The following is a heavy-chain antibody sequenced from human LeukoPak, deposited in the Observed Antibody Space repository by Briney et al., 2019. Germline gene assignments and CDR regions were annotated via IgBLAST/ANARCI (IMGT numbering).Heavy chain of an antibody. V-gene: IGHV3-48*01. CDR1: GFTFSSSN. CDR2: ISDSSATI. CDR3: ARYGSSWAFDY. Sequence: PGGSLRLSCAASGFTFSSSNMNWVRQAPGKGLEWVSYISDSSATIYYADSVKGRFTISRDNAKNSLYLQMNSLRAEDTAVYYCARYGSSWAFDYWGQGTLVTDSS. J-gene: IGHJ4*02. D-gene: IGHD6-13*01.